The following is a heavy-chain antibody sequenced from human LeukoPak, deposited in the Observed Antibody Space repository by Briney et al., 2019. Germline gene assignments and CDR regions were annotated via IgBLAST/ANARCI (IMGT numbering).Heavy chain of an antibody. CDR1: AYTFTENY. CDR3: ARGKSGYSP. J-gene: IGHJ4*02. CDR2: INPHTGAA. V-gene: IGHV1-2*02. Sequence: ASVKVSCKGSAYTFTENYIHWVRQAPGQGLEWMGLINPHTGAANYTQKFQGRVTMTRDTSISTAYMHLSRLRSDDTAVYYCARGKSGYSPWGQGTPVTVSS. D-gene: IGHD3-22*01.